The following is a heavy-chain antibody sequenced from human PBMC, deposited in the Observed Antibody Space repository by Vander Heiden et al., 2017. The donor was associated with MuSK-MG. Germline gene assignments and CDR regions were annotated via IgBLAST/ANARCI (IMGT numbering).Heavy chain of an antibody. J-gene: IGHJ4*02. CDR3: ARVKVYDYGDFFDY. CDR1: GGSFSGYS. D-gene: IGHD4-17*01. CDR2: INHSGST. V-gene: IGHV4-34*01. Sequence: QVQLQQWGAGLLKPSETLSLTCAVYGGSFSGYSWNWIRQPPGKGLEWIGEINHSGSTNYNPSLKSRVTISVDTSKNQFSLKLRSVTAADTAVYYCARVKVYDYGDFFDYWGQGTLVTVSS.